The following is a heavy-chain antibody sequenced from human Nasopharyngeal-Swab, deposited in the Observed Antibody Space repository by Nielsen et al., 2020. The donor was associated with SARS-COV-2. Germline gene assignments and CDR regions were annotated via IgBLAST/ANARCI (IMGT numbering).Heavy chain of an antibody. CDR2: IWHDGSEK. CDR3: ARDRGGGSYFDFDY. CDR1: GFTSGDYV. D-gene: IGHD1-26*01. J-gene: IGHJ4*02. Sequence: GESLKISCTTSGFTSGDYVINWVRQAPGTGLEWVGVIWHDGSEKYYAGSVKGRFTISRDNSRDTLYLQMNSLRAEDTALYYCARDRGGGSYFDFDYWGQGILVTVSS. V-gene: IGHV3-33*08.